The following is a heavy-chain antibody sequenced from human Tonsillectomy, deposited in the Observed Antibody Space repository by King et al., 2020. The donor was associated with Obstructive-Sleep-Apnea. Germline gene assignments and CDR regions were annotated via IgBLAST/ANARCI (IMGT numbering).Heavy chain of an antibody. Sequence: VQLVESGGGVVQPGRSLRLSCAASGFTFSSYGMHRVRQAPGKGLEWVAVISYDGSNKYYADSVKGRFTISRDNSKNTLYLQMNSLRAEDTAVYYCAKVRCGGDCLDAFDIWAKGQWSPSLQ. J-gene: IGHJ3*02. CDR2: ISYDGSNK. CDR1: GFTFSSYG. V-gene: IGHV3-30*18. D-gene: IGHD2-21*02. CDR3: AKVRCGGDCLDAFDI.